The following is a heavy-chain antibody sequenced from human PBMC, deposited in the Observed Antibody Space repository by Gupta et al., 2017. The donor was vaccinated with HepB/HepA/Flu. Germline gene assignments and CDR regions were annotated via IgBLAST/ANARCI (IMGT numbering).Heavy chain of an antibody. V-gene: IGHV3-23*01. CDR1: GFTFSNYY. J-gene: IGHJ4*02. D-gene: IGHD3-22*01. CDR3: AKEMRDYYASSGQDY. CDR2: ISGSGSNT. Sequence: EVQLLESGGGLVQPGGSLRLSCEASGFTFSNYYLSWVRQAPGKGLEWGSAISGSGSNTYYTDSVKGRFTISRDNSKNTLYLQMISLRAEDTAIYYCAKEMRDYYASSGQDYWGQGTLVTVSS.